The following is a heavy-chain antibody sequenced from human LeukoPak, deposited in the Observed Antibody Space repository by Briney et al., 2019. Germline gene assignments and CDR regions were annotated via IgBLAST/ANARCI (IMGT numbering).Heavy chain of an antibody. CDR3: ARRQLWQRYFHY. Sequence: PSETLSLTCTVSGGSIRSYYWSWIRQPPRKGLEWIGYIYYSGSTNYNPSLKSRVTISVDTSKNQFSLKLSSVTAADTAVYYCARRQLWQRYFHYWGQGTLVTVSS. CDR1: GGSIRSYY. D-gene: IGHD5-18*01. CDR2: IYYSGST. V-gene: IGHV4-59*08. J-gene: IGHJ4*02.